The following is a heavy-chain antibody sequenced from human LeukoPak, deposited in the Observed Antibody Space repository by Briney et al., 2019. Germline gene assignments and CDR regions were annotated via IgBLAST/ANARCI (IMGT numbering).Heavy chain of an antibody. Sequence: GSLRLSCAVSGFTFSNYWMTWARQAPGKGLEWVANIKQDGSEKNYVDSVKGRFTISRDNAKKSLYLQMHGLRAEDTAVYYCARNMYGDYNNYYYYYAMDVWGQGTTVTVSS. D-gene: IGHD4-17*01. J-gene: IGHJ6*02. CDR3: ARNMYGDYNNYYYYYAMDV. V-gene: IGHV3-7*01. CDR2: IKQDGSEK. CDR1: GFTFSNYW.